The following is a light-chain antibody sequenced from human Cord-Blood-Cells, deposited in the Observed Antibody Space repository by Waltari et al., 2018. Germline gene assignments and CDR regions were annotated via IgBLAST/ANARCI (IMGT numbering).Light chain of an antibody. Sequence: SYVLTQPPSVSVAPGKTARITCGGNNIGRKSGQWYQQKPGQAPVLVIYYDSDRPSGIPERFSGSNSGNTATLTISRVEAGDEADYYCQVWDSSSDHPVFGGGTKLTVL. CDR3: QVWDSSSDHPV. J-gene: IGLJ3*02. V-gene: IGLV3-21*04. CDR2: YDS. CDR1: NIGRKS.